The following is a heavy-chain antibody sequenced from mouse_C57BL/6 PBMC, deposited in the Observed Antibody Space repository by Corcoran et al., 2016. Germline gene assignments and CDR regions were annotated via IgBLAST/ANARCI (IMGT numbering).Heavy chain of an antibody. D-gene: IGHD1-1*01. CDR2: INPYNGGT. J-gene: IGHJ1*03. CDR1: GYTFTDYY. V-gene: IGHV1-19*01. Sequence: EVQLQQSGPVLVKPGASVKMSCKASGYTFTDYYMNWVKQSHGKSLEWIGVINPYNGGTSYNQKFKGKATLTVDKSSSTAYMELRSLTSEDTAVYYCARPSTGYYGSSYWYFDVWGTGTTVTVSS. CDR3: ARPSTGYYGSSYWYFDV.